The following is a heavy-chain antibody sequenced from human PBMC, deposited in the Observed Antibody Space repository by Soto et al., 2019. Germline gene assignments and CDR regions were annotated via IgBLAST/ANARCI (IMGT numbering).Heavy chain of an antibody. CDR1: GFTFSSYA. D-gene: IGHD2-15*01. V-gene: IGHV3-23*01. Sequence: EVQLLESGGGLVQPGGSLRLSCAASGFTFSSYAMSWVRQAPGKGLEWVSAISGSGGTTYYADSVKGRFTISRDNSKNTRYLQMNSLRAEDTAVYYCAKGGDEVVATHKDAFDVWGQGTMVTVSS. J-gene: IGHJ3*01. CDR2: ISGSGGTT. CDR3: AKGGDEVVATHKDAFDV.